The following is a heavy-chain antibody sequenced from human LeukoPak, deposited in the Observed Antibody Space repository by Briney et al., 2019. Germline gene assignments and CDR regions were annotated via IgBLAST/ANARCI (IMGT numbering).Heavy chain of an antibody. CDR2: ISYDGSNK. CDR1: GFTFSSYA. D-gene: IGHD5-18*01. Sequence: GGSLRLSCAASGFTFSSYAMHWVRQAPGKGLEWVAVISYDGSNKYYADSVKGRFTISRDNSKNTLYLQMNSLRAEDTAVYYCARDPDTAMVPFDYWGQGTLVTVSS. V-gene: IGHV3-30-3*01. J-gene: IGHJ4*02. CDR3: ARDPDTAMVPFDY.